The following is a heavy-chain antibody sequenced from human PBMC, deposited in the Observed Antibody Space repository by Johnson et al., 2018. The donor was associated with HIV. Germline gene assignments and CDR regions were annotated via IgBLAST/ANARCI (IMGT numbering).Heavy chain of an antibody. CDR2: VSYDGSNK. Sequence: QVQLVESGGGVVQPGRSLRLSCAASGFTFSSYAMYWVRQAPGKGLEWVAVVSYDGSNKYYADSVKGRFTISRDNSKNPLYLQMNSLSAGDTAGYYWARVHGPSTGPSRRRGGAFDILGQGTMVTVSS. CDR3: ARVHGPSTGPSRRRGGAFDI. V-gene: IGHV3-30*04. D-gene: IGHD3-10*01. CDR1: GFTFSSYA. J-gene: IGHJ3*02.